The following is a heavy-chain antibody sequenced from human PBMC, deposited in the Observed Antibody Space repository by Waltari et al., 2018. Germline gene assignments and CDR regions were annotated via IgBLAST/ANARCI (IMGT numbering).Heavy chain of an antibody. Sequence: QVQLVQSGAEVKKPGSSVKFSCKASGGPFSSYAISWVRPAPGQGLEWMGGIIPIFGTANYAQKFQGRVTITTDESTSTAYMELSSLRSEDTAVYYCARELVGATRDRWFDPWGQGTLVTVSS. CDR1: GGPFSSYA. CDR2: IIPIFGTA. J-gene: IGHJ5*02. V-gene: IGHV1-69*05. D-gene: IGHD1-26*01. CDR3: ARELVGATRDRWFDP.